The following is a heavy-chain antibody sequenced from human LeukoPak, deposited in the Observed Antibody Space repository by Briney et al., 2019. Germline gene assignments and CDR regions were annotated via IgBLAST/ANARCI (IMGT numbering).Heavy chain of an antibody. J-gene: IGHJ4*02. D-gene: IGHD3-10*01. CDR1: GGSISSYY. CDR2: ISYSGNT. Sequence: SETLSLTCTVSGGSISSYYWSWIRQPPGKGLEWIGYISYSGNTNYNPSLKSRVSISVDTSKNQFSLKLSSVTTADTAVYYCARIRYGSGSYALTYFDYWGQGTLVTVSS. CDR3: ARIRYGSGSYALTYFDY. V-gene: IGHV4-59*01.